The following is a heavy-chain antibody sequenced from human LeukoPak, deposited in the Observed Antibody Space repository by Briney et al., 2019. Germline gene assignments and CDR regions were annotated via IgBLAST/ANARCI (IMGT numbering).Heavy chain of an antibody. V-gene: IGHV4-59*08. J-gene: IGHJ4*02. CDR3: ARTYCSTNACPFDH. CDR1: GGSISTHY. D-gene: IGHD2-2*01. Sequence: PSETLSLTCTVSGGSISTHYWSWIRPPPGKGLECLGFIFHTGTTNYNPSLKSRVTISVDTSKNQFSLKLSSVTAADTAIYYCARTYCSTNACPFDHWGQGTLVTVSS. CDR2: IFHTGTT.